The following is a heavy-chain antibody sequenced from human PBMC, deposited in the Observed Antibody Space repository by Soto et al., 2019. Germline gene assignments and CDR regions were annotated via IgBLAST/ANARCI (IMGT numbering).Heavy chain of an antibody. Sequence: SETLSLTCAVSGYSISNGYFWGWLRQPPGKRLEWVATTYHSGNTNYNPSLKSRVTISVDTSKNQFSLKLSSVTAADTAVYYCARILSEDYFDSWGQGTLVTVSS. J-gene: IGHJ4*02. CDR3: ARILSEDYFDS. CDR2: TYHSGNT. CDR1: GYSISNGYF. V-gene: IGHV4-38-2*01.